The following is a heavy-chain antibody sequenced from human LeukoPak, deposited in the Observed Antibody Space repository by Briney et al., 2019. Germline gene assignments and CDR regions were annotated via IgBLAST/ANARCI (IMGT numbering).Heavy chain of an antibody. CDR2: INPNSGGT. J-gene: IGHJ4*02. Sequence: ASVKVSCKASGYTFTGYYMHWVRQAPGQGLEWVGWINPNSGGTNYAQKFQGRVTMTRDTSISTAYMELSRLRSDDTAVYYCARDKPYSSSWRSKFGDFDYWGQGTLVTVSS. V-gene: IGHV1-2*02. CDR3: ARDKPYSSSWRSKFGDFDY. CDR1: GYTFTGYY. D-gene: IGHD6-13*01.